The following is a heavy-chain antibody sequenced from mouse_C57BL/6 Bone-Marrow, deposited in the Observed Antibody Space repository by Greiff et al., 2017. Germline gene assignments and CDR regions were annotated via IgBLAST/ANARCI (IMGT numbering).Heavy chain of an antibody. Sequence: EVMLVESGGGLVQPGGSLSLSCAASGFTFTDYYMSWVRQPPGKALEWLGFIRNKANGYTTEYSASVKGRFTISRDNSQSILYLQMNALRAEDSATYYCARYLRRYFDVWGTGTTVTVSS. J-gene: IGHJ1*03. CDR2: IRNKANGYTT. CDR1: GFTFTDYY. CDR3: ARYLRRYFDV. D-gene: IGHD1-2*01. V-gene: IGHV7-3*01.